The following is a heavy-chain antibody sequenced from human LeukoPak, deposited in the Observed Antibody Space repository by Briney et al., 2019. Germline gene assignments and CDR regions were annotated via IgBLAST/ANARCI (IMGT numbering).Heavy chain of an antibody. Sequence: SGPTLVKPTQTLTLTCTFSGLSLSTSGVGVGWIRQPPGKALEWLALIYWNDDKRYSPSLKSRLTITKDTSKNQVVLTMTNMDPVDTATYYCAHSYYDSSGYYFAHDYWGQGTLVTVSS. V-gene: IGHV2-5*01. CDR2: IYWNDDK. J-gene: IGHJ4*02. D-gene: IGHD3-22*01. CDR1: GLSLSTSGVG. CDR3: AHSYYDSSGYYFAHDY.